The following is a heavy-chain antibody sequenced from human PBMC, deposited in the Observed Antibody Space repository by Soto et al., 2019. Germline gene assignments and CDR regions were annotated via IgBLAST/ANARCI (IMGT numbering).Heavy chain of an antibody. CDR1: GFTFNDYT. D-gene: IGHD2-15*01. V-gene: IGHV3-43*01. J-gene: IGHJ4*02. CDR3: AKVLVSATNVYFDS. Sequence: GGSLRLSCAASGFTFNDYTMNWVRQAPGKGLEWVSVISWDGTSTYYADSVKGRFTISRDNSKNSLYLQMRSLRTEDTALYYCAKVLVSATNVYFDSWGQGTLVTVSS. CDR2: ISWDGTST.